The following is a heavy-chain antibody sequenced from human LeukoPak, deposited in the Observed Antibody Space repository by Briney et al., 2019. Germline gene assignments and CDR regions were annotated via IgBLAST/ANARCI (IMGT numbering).Heavy chain of an antibody. CDR3: APDPNKWLRNY. J-gene: IGHJ4*02. Sequence: GGSLRLSCAASGFTFSSYAMHWVRQAPGKGLEWVSDISGSGGSTYYADSVKGRFTISRDNSNNTLYLQMNSLRVEDTAVYYCAPDPNKWLRNYWGQGTLVTVSS. CDR1: GFTFSSYA. CDR2: ISGSGGST. V-gene: IGHV3-23*01. D-gene: IGHD5-12*01.